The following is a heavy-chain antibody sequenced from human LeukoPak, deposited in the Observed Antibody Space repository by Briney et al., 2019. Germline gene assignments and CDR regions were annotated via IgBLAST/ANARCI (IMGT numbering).Heavy chain of an antibody. D-gene: IGHD3-3*01. Sequence: PSETLSLTCTVSGGSISSYSWSWIRQPPGKGLEWIGEINHSGSTNYNPSLKSRVTISVDTSKNQFSLKLSSVTAADTAVYYCASPGVVNGKYDFWSGYYHYYGMDVWGQGTTVTVSS. CDR1: GGSISSYS. CDR3: ASPGVVNGKYDFWSGYYHYYGMDV. V-gene: IGHV4-34*01. J-gene: IGHJ6*02. CDR2: INHSGST.